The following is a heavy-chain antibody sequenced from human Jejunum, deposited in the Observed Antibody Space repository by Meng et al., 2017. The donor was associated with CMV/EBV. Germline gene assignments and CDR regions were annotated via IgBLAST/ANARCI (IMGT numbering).Heavy chain of an antibody. CDR3: FHGVATH. V-gene: IGHV2-5*01. J-gene: IGHJ4*02. CDR1: GFSLSSSGMS. CDR2: IYWNDDK. D-gene: IGHD5-12*01. Sequence: HITLKESGPTLVKPTQTLTLTCTFSGFSLSSSGMSVGWIRQPPGKALEWLALIYWNDDKYYSPSLQSRLTITKDTSKNQVVLTMTNMDPVDTATYYFFHGVATHWGQGTLVTVSS.